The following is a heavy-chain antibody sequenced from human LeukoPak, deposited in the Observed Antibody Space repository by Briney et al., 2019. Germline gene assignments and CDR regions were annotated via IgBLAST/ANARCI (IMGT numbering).Heavy chain of an antibody. CDR3: ARDFWSGYYAY. D-gene: IGHD3-3*01. CDR1: GYTFTSYY. V-gene: IGHV1-46*03. Sequence: ASVKVSCKASGYTFTSYYMHWVRQAPGQGLEWMGIINPSGGSTSHAQKFQGRVTMTRDTSTSTDYMELSSLRSEDTAVYYCARDFWSGYYAYWGQGTLVTVSS. J-gene: IGHJ4*02. CDR2: INPSGGST.